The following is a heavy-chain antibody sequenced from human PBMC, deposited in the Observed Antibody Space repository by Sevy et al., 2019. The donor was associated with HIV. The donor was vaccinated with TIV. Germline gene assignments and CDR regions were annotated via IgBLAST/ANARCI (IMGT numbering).Heavy chain of an antibody. V-gene: IGHV3-21*01. J-gene: IGHJ4*01. CDR3: ARDGKVPVPGLYYFDY. Sequence: GGSLRLSCAASGLTFSNDNMNWVRQAAGKGLEWVSFISSESGYIYYADSVKGRFSISRDNAKNSLYLQMNSLRAEDTAVYYCARDGKVPVPGLYYFDYWGHGTLVTVSS. CDR2: ISSESGYI. D-gene: IGHD6-19*01. CDR1: GLTFSNDN.